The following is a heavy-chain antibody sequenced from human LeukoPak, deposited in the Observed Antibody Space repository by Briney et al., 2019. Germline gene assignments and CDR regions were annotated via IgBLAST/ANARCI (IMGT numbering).Heavy chain of an antibody. CDR3: AKVVGPNYYDSSGYLFDY. V-gene: IGHV3-23*01. J-gene: IGHJ4*02. Sequence: PGGSLRLSCAASGFTFSSYAMSWVRQAPGKGLEWVSAISGSGASTYYADSVKGRFTISRDNSKNTLYLQMNSLRAEDTAVYYCAKVVGPNYYDSSGYLFDYWGQGTLVTVSS. CDR2: ISGSGAST. CDR1: GFTFSSYA. D-gene: IGHD3-22*01.